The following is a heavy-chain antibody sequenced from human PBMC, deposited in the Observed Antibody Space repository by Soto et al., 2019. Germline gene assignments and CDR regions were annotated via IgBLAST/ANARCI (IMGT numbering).Heavy chain of an antibody. Sequence: QVQVVESGGGVVQPGRSLRLSCTASGFTFSTFGMHWVRQAPGKGLEWLTVISYEGSAQHYADSVKGRFTISRDNYKNTLYLQMNSLRTEDTAVYYCAKESTPMVATSLDYWGQGILVTVSS. V-gene: IGHV3-30*18. CDR1: GFTFSTFG. J-gene: IGHJ4*02. D-gene: IGHD5-12*01. CDR2: ISYEGSAQ. CDR3: AKESTPMVATSLDY.